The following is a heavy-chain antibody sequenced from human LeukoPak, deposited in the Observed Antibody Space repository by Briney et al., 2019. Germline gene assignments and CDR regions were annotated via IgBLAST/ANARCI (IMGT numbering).Heavy chain of an antibody. D-gene: IGHD4-17*01. Sequence: PGGSLRLSCAASGFTFSSYWMYWVRQAPGKGLEWVASIKQDESEKYYGDSVKGRFAVSRDNAKNSLFLQMNSLRAEDTAVYYCARVIGSYGDSAYWGQGTLVTVSS. CDR2: IKQDESEK. J-gene: IGHJ4*02. V-gene: IGHV3-7*01. CDR1: GFTFSSYW. CDR3: ARVIGSYGDSAY.